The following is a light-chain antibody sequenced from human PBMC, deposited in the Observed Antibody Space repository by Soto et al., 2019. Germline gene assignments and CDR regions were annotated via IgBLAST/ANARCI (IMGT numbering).Light chain of an antibody. Sequence: AITLTQSPSSLSASLGDRVTITVRAGQSIGGSLAWYQQNPGKAPKLLISYASTLESGVPSRFSGSGSGTDFTLTISSLQAEDFATYYCQQFTSYPYTFAQGTKLEIK. J-gene: IGKJ2*01. CDR2: YAS. V-gene: IGKV1-13*02. CDR3: QQFTSYPYT. CDR1: QSIGGS.